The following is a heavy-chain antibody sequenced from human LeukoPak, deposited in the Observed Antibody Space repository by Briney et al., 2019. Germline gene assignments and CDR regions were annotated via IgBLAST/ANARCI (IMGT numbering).Heavy chain of an antibody. Sequence: PSETLSLTCTVSGGSISSSTYYWGWIRQPPGKGLEWIGYIYYSGNTNYNPSLKSRVTISVDTSKNQFSLKLSSVTAADTAVYYCARDRYYGSGFHYFDYWGQGTLVTVSS. D-gene: IGHD3-10*01. J-gene: IGHJ4*02. V-gene: IGHV4-61*01. CDR3: ARDRYYGSGFHYFDY. CDR2: IYYSGNT. CDR1: GGSISSSTYY.